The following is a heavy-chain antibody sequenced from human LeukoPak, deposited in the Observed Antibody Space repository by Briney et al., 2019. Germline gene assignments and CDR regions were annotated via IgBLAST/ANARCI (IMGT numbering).Heavy chain of an antibody. J-gene: IGHJ4*02. CDR1: GFTFSRCE. Sequence: GGSLRLSCAASGFTFSRCEMNWVRQAPGKGLEWLSYISSTGTTIYYADSVRGRFTISRDNAKNSLYLQMNSLRAEDTAVYYCARGSGAYYWGQGTLVTVSS. CDR2: ISSTGTTI. V-gene: IGHV3-48*03. CDR3: ARGSGAYY. D-gene: IGHD3-16*01.